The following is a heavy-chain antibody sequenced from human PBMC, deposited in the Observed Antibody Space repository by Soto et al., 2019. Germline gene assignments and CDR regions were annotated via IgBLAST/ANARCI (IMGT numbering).Heavy chain of an antibody. Sequence: PSETLSLTCSLSGASITSTTYFWAWIRQPPGKGLEWVGSIHYSGKTHYNPSLKSRTTISVDRSRNQFSLQVSSVTAADTAVYYCAKNLPRTGRFDYWGQGTVVTVSS. CDR3: AKNLPRTGRFDY. CDR1: GASITSTTYF. V-gene: IGHV4-39*01. CDR2: IHYSGKT. J-gene: IGHJ4*02.